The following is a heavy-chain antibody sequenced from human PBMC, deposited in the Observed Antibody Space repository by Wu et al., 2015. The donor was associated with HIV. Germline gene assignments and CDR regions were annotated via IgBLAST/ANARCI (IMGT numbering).Heavy chain of an antibody. CDR2: INPRTDST. CDR3: ARERVDYDSAGYRAHRGYYFDY. D-gene: IGHD3-22*01. J-gene: IGHJ4*02. Sequence: QVQLVQSRAGVKKPGASVKVSCTTFGYTFINNFLHWVRQAPGQGPEWLGVINPRTDSTTYAQSFEARLTIARDTSQNTIYMQLSGLKSDDTATYFCARERVDYDSAGYRAHRGYYFDYVGQGTLVIVSS. CDR1: GYTFINNF. V-gene: IGHV1-46*01.